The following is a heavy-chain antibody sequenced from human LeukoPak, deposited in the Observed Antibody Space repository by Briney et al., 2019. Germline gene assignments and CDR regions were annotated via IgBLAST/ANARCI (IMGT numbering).Heavy chain of an antibody. CDR2: IYWNDDK. CDR1: GFSLSTSGVG. D-gene: IGHD2-2*02. V-gene: IGHV2-5*01. Sequence: RVSGPTLVNPTQTLTLTCTFSGFSLSTSGVGVGWIRQPPGKALEGLALIYWNDDKRYSPALKSRLTITKDTPKNQRDTTMTNMDPVDTATYYCAHRRPYCSSTSCYIQYNWFDPWGQGTLVTVSS. CDR3: AHRRPYCSSTSCYIQYNWFDP. J-gene: IGHJ5*02.